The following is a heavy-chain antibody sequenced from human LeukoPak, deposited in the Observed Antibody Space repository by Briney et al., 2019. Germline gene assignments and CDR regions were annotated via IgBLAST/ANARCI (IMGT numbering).Heavy chain of an antibody. D-gene: IGHD6-6*01. V-gene: IGHV4-34*01. CDR3: ATFYSSSSTDY. CDR1: GGSFSGYY. J-gene: IGHJ4*02. Sequence: SETLSLTCAVYGGSFSGYYWSWIRQPPGKGLEWIGEINHSGSTNYNPSLKSPVTISVDTSKNQFSLKLNSVTAADTAVYYCATFYSSSSTDYWGQGTLVTVSS. CDR2: INHSGST.